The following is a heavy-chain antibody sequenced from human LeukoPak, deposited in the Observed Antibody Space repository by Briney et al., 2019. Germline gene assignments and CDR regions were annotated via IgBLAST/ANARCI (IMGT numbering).Heavy chain of an antibody. D-gene: IGHD3-22*01. J-gene: IGHJ4*02. V-gene: IGHV3-30*03. CDR3: ARVPITMIVVVITYFDY. CDR1: GITFSCHC. CDR2: ISYDGSNK. Sequence: GSLRIFCAASGITFSCHCMALGRQGSSKGLEWVAVISYDGSNKYYADSVKGRFTISRDNSKNTLYLQMNSLRAEDTAVYYCARVPITMIVVVITYFDYWGQGTLVTVSS.